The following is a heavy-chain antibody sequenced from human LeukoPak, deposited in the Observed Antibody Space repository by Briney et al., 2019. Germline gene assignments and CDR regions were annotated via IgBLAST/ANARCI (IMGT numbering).Heavy chain of an antibody. CDR3: ATSCSGGSCYSFGY. Sequence: GASVKVSCKVSGYTLTELSMHWVRQAPGKGLEWMGGFDPEDGETIYAQKFQGRVTMIEDTSTDTAYMELSSLRSEDTAVYYCATSCSGGSCYSFGYWGQGTLVTVSS. V-gene: IGHV1-24*01. CDR2: FDPEDGET. D-gene: IGHD2-15*01. CDR1: GYTLTELS. J-gene: IGHJ4*02.